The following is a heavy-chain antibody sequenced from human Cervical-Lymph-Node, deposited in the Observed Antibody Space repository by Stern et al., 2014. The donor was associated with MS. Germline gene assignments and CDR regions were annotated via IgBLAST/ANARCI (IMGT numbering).Heavy chain of an antibody. CDR3: ARHLGSHESGWFDP. J-gene: IGHJ5*02. Sequence: QVQLVQSGAEVKKPGSSVKVSCQASGGTLLSYPISWVRQGPGQGLEWLGGIMPVLGTSNYAHKFQGRVTITADESTTTIYMELRSLKSEDTAVYYCARHLGSHESGWFDPWGQGTLVTVSS. V-gene: IGHV1-69*01. CDR1: GGTLLSYP. D-gene: IGHD1-26*01. CDR2: IMPVLGTS.